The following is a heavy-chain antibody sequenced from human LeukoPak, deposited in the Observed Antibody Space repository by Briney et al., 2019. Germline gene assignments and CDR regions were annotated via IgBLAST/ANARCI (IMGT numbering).Heavy chain of an antibody. J-gene: IGHJ6*03. CDR2: IIPIFGTA. CDR3: AALRRDIAARQRGYIAGVDLYYYYYMDV. D-gene: IGHD6-6*01. Sequence: SVKVSCKASGYTFTSYSMNWVRQAPGQGLEWLGWIIPIFGTANYAQKFQGRVTITADKSTSTAYMELSSLRSEDTAVYYCAALRRDIAARQRGYIAGVDLYYYYYMDVWGKGTTVTVSS. CDR1: GYTFTSYS. V-gene: IGHV1-69*06.